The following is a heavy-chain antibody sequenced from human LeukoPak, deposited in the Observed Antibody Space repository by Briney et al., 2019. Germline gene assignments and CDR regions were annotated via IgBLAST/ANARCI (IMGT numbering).Heavy chain of an antibody. CDR2: IYYSGST. D-gene: IGHD5-18*01. V-gene: IGHV4-31*03. J-gene: IGHJ4*02. Sequence: SETLSLTCTVSGGSISSGGYYWSWIRQHPGKGLEWIGYIYYSGSTYCNPSLKSRVTISVDTSKNQFSLKLSSVTAADMAVYYCARVDTAMVTRDRYFDYWGQGTLVTVSS. CDR3: ARVDTAMVTRDRYFDY. CDR1: GGSISSGGYY.